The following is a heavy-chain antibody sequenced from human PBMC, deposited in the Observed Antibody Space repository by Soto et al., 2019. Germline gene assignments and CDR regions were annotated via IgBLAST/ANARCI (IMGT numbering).Heavy chain of an antibody. D-gene: IGHD5-12*01. J-gene: IGHJ6*02. CDR2: TDHSGST. V-gene: IGHV4-34*01. Sequence: QVQLQQWGAGLLKPSETLSLTCAVQGGSFTDYYWSWVRQPPGKGLEWIGETDHSGSTIYNPSLKSRVTISVDMSKRQFSLELTAVTAANTAVYYCARGLQRLFVGYKGHGYHGMDVWGQGTTGTVSS. CDR1: GGSFTDYY. CDR3: ARGLQRLFVGYKGHGYHGMDV.